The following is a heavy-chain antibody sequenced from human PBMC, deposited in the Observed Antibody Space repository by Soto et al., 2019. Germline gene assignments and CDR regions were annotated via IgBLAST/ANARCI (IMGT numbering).Heavy chain of an antibody. D-gene: IGHD2-15*01. J-gene: IGHJ4*02. CDR3: ARVIVVVVAATGTAYYFDY. CDR2: IYYSGST. Sequence: SETLSLTCTVSGGSISSGGYYWSWIRQHPGKGLEWIGYIYYSGSTYYNPSLKSRVTISVDTSKNQFSLKLSSVTAADTAVYYCARVIVVVVAATGTAYYFDYWGQGTLVTVSS. CDR1: GGSISSGGYY. V-gene: IGHV4-31*03.